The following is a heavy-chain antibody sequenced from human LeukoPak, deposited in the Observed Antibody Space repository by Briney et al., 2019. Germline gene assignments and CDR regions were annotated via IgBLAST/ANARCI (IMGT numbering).Heavy chain of an antibody. Sequence: ASVKVSCKAPGYTFTSYYMHWVRQAPGQGLEWMGIINPSGGSTSYAQKFQGRVTMTRDTSTSTVYMELSSLRSEDTAVYYCARDTDCSSTSCYIFDYWGQGTLVTVSS. V-gene: IGHV1-46*01. D-gene: IGHD2-2*02. CDR2: INPSGGST. CDR1: GYTFTSYY. J-gene: IGHJ4*02. CDR3: ARDTDCSSTSCYIFDY.